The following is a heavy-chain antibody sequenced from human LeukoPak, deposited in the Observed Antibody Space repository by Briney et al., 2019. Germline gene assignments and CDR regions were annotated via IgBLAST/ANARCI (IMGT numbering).Heavy chain of an antibody. Sequence: SVKVSCKASGGTFSSYAISWVRQAPGQGLEWMGGIIPIFGTANYAQKFRGRVTITADESTSTAYMELSSLRSEDTAVYYCARYPVVVITNGMDVWGQGTTVTVSS. J-gene: IGHJ6*02. CDR2: IIPIFGTA. D-gene: IGHD3-22*01. CDR3: ARYPVVVITNGMDV. V-gene: IGHV1-69*13. CDR1: GGTFSSYA.